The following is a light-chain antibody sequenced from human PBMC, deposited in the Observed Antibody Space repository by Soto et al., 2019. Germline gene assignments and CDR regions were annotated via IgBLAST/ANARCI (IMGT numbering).Light chain of an antibody. J-gene: IGLJ1*01. CDR2: SNN. V-gene: IGLV1-47*02. CDR3: AAWDDSLSGYV. CDR1: SSNIGSNY. Sequence: QSALTQPPSASGTPGQRVTISCSGSSSNIGSNYVYWYQQLPGTAPKLLIYSNNQRPSGVPDRFSGSKSGTSASLAISWLRSEDEADYYCAAWDDSLSGYVFGTGTKVTVL.